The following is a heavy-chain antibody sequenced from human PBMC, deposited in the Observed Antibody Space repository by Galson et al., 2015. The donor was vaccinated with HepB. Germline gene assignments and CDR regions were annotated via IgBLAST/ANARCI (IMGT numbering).Heavy chain of an antibody. D-gene: IGHD6-19*01. V-gene: IGHV3-30*04. CDR1: GFTFSSYA. J-gene: IGHJ3*02. CDR2: ISYDGSNK. CDR3: WPGIAVAEGGAFDI. Sequence: SLRLSCAASGFTFSSYAMHWVRQAPGKGLEWVAVISYDGSNKYYADSVKGRFTISRDNSKNTLYLQMNSLRAEDTAVYYCWPGIAVAEGGAFDIWGQGTMDTVSS.